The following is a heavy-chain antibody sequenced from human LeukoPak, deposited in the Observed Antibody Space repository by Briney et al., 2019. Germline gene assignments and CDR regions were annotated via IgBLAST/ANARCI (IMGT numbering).Heavy chain of an antibody. CDR1: GYTLTELS. CDR2: FDPEDGET. V-gene: IGHV1-24*01. CDR3: ATAAGTKYYYYYYYMDV. J-gene: IGHJ6*03. Sequence: ASVKVSCKVSGYTLTELSMHWVRQAPGKGLEWMGGFDPEDGETIYAQKFQGRVTMTEDTSTDTAYMELSSLRSEDTAVYYCATAAGTKYYYYYYYMDVWGKGTTVTVSS. D-gene: IGHD6-13*01.